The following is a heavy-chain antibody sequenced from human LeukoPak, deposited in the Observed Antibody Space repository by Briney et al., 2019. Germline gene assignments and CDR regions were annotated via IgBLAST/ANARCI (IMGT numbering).Heavy chain of an antibody. CDR1: GFTFSSYA. J-gene: IGHJ4*02. CDR3: TTDRGLDYDILTGYYISRH. V-gene: IGHV3-23*01. CDR2: ISGSGGST. Sequence: GGSLRLSCAASGFTFSSYAMSWVRQAPGKGLEWVSAISGSGGSTYYADSVKGRFTISRDNSKNTLYLQMNSLKTEDTAVYYCTTDRGLDYDILTGYYISRHWGQGTLVTVSS. D-gene: IGHD3-9*01.